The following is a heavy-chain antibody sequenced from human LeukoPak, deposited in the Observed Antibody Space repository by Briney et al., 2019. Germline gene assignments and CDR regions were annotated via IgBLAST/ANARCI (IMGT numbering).Heavy chain of an antibody. D-gene: IGHD3-10*01. CDR2: IYYSGST. CDR1: GGSISSSSYY. J-gene: IGHJ4*02. CDR3: ASLDSGTYSPIDY. V-gene: IGHV4-39*02. Sequence: PSETLSLTCTVSGGSISSSSYYWGWIRPPPGKGLERIGSIYYSGSTYYNPSLQSRVTISVDTSKNHLSLKLSAVTAADTAVYYCASLDSGTYSPIDYWGQGTLVTVSS.